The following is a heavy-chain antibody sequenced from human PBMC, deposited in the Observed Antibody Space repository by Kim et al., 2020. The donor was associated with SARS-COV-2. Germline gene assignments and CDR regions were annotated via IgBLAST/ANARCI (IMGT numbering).Heavy chain of an antibody. V-gene: IGHV3-74*01. CDR2: INTDGIDT. D-gene: IGHD4-17*01. Sequence: RINTDGIDTSYADSVKGRFTISRDNAKNTWFLQMNSLRAEDTAIYYCARYLSYYGDAFHYWGHGT. J-gene: IGHJ4*01. CDR3: ARYLSYYGDAFHY.